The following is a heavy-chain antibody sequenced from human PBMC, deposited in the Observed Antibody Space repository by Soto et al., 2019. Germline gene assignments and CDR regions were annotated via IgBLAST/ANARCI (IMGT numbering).Heavy chain of an antibody. J-gene: IGHJ6*03. D-gene: IGHD6-13*01. Sequence: SETLSLTCTVSGGSISSSSYYWGWIRQPPGKGLEWIGSIYYSGSTYYNPSLKSRVTISVDTSKNQFSLKLGSVTAADTAVYYCARIGAAGFYYYYYMDVWGKGTTVTVSS. CDR1: GGSISSSSYY. CDR3: ARIGAAGFYYYYYMDV. V-gene: IGHV4-39*01. CDR2: IYYSGST.